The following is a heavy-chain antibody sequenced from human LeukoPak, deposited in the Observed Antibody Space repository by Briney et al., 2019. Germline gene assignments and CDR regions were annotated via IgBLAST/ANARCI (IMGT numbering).Heavy chain of an antibody. CDR1: GGTFSSYA. V-gene: IGHV1-69*13. CDR3: ARTAVAGLECWFDP. Sequence: SVKVSCKASGGTFSSYAISWVRQAPGQGLEWMGGIIPIFGTANYAQKFQGRVTITADESTSTAYMELSSLRSEDTAVYYCARTAVAGLECWFDPWGQGILVTVSS. CDR2: IIPIFGTA. D-gene: IGHD6-19*01. J-gene: IGHJ5*02.